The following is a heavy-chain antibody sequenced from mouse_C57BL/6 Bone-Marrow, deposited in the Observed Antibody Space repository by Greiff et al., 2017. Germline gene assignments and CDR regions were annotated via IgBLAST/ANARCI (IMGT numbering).Heavy chain of an antibody. J-gene: IGHJ4*01. CDR2: INPSNGGT. CDR3: ARSPYGSSYGLYYAMDY. V-gene: IGHV1-53*01. Sequence: VQLQQPGTELVKPGASVKLSCTASGYTFTSYWLHWVKQRPGQGLEWIGNINPSNGGTNYNEKFKSKATLTVDKSSSTAYMQLSSLTSEDSAVYYCARSPYGSSYGLYYAMDYWGQGTSVTVSS. D-gene: IGHD1-1*01. CDR1: GYTFTSYW.